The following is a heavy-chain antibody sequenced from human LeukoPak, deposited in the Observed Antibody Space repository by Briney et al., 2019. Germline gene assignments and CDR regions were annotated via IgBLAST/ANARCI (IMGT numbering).Heavy chain of an antibody. D-gene: IGHD3-22*01. Sequence: GGSLRLSCAASGITFSSYGMHWVRQAPGKGLEWVAVISYDGSNKYYADSVKGRFTISRDNSKNTLYLQMNSLRAEDTAVYYCAKDSSGSVYYYYGMDVWGQGTTVTVSS. V-gene: IGHV3-30*18. J-gene: IGHJ6*02. CDR1: GITFSSYG. CDR3: AKDSSGSVYYYYGMDV. CDR2: ISYDGSNK.